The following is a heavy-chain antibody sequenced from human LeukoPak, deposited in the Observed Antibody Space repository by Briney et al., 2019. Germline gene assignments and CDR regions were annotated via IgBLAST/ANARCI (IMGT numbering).Heavy chain of an antibody. Sequence: GGSLRLSCAASGFTFSSYSMNWVRQAPGKGLEWVSSISSSSSYIYYADSVKGRFTISRDNAKNSLYLQMNSLRAEDTAVYYCAKDPATIFDFDYWGQGTLVTVSS. CDR3: AKDPATIFDFDY. CDR1: GFTFSSYS. V-gene: IGHV3-21*04. CDR2: ISSSSSYI. J-gene: IGHJ4*02. D-gene: IGHD3-3*01.